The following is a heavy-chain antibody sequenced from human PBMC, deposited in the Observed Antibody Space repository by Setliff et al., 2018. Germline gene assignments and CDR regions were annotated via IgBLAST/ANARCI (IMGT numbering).Heavy chain of an antibody. CDR1: NGSISSGNYF. D-gene: IGHD1-26*01. Sequence: SETLSLTCTVSNGSISSGNYFWGWIRQPPGKGLEWMGSIFYTGSTYYSPSLKSRVTLSVDTSKNQFSLKVSSVTAADTAVYYCARAPPNRYSGSYEYFYMDVWGKGTTVTVSS. V-gene: IGHV4-39*07. J-gene: IGHJ6*03. CDR3: ARAPPNRYSGSYEYFYMDV. CDR2: IFYTGST.